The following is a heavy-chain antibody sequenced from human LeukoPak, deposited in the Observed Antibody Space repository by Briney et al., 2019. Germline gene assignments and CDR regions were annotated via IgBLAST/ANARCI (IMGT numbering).Heavy chain of an antibody. CDR2: IYYTATT. J-gene: IGHJ4*02. CDR1: GASLSSHY. D-gene: IGHD3-10*01. V-gene: IGHV4-39*01. CDR3: ARRYYYGSGFDF. Sequence: SETLSLTCTVSGASLSSHYWYWIRQSPGKGLEWIGAIYYTATTYYNPSLKSRVTISVDTSKSQFSLKLRSVTAADTAVYYCARRYYYGSGFDFWGQGTLVTVSS.